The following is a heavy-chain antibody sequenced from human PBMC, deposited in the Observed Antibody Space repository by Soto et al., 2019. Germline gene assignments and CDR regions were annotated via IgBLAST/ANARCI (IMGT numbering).Heavy chain of an antibody. CDR1: GFTFSSYA. J-gene: IGHJ4*02. V-gene: IGHV3-30-3*01. CDR3: ARADRSSSWSHFDY. CDR2: ISYDGSNK. Sequence: GGSLRLSCAASGFTFSSYAMHWVRQAPGKGLEWVAVISYDGSNKYYADSVKGRFTISRDNSKNTLYLQMNSLRAEDTAVYYCARADRSSSWSHFDYWGQGTLVTVSS. D-gene: IGHD6-13*01.